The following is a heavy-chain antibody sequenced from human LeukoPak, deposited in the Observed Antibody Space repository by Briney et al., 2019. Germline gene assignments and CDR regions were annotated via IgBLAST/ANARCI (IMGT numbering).Heavy chain of an antibody. V-gene: IGHV3-23*01. CDR1: GFTFSSYA. CDR3: AGLATVTTFYYFDY. J-gene: IGHJ4*02. D-gene: IGHD4-17*01. CDR2: ISGSGGST. Sequence: PGGSLRLSCAASGFTFSSYAMSWVRQAPGKGLEWVSAISGSGGSTYYADSVKGRFTISRDNSKNTLYLQMNSLRAEDAAVYYCAGLATVTTFYYFDYWGQGTLVTVSS.